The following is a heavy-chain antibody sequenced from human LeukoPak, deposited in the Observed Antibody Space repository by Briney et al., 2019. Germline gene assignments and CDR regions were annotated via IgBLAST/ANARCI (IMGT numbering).Heavy chain of an antibody. CDR3: ARVLSGGPFDQ. Sequence: ASVKVSCKASGYSFTSYGISWVRQAPGQGLEWMGWISAYNGNTNYAQRLQGRVTMTTDTSTSTAYMELRSLISDDTAVYYCARVLSGGPFDQWGQGALVTVSS. CDR1: GYSFTSYG. D-gene: IGHD2-15*01. CDR2: ISAYNGNT. J-gene: IGHJ4*02. V-gene: IGHV1-18*01.